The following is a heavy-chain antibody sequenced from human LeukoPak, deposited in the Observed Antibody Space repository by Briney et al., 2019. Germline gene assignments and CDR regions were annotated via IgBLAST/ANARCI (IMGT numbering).Heavy chain of an antibody. CDR3: ARGYYGDYVVDY. Sequence: PGGSLRLSCAASGFTFTSYSMNWVRQAPGKGLEWVSYISSSSTTIYYADSVKGRFTVSRDNAKNSLYLQMNSLRDEDTAVYYCARGYYGDYVVDYWGQGTLVTVSS. CDR1: GFTFTSYS. J-gene: IGHJ4*02. D-gene: IGHD4-17*01. V-gene: IGHV3-48*02. CDR2: ISSSSTTI.